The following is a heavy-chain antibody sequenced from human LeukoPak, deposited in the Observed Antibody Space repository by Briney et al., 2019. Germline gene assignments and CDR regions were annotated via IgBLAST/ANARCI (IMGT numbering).Heavy chain of an antibody. CDR2: INPSGGSP. J-gene: IGHJ4*02. CDR1: GYTFTSYY. V-gene: IGHV1-46*01. D-gene: IGHD4-11*01. Sequence: GASVKVSCKASGYTFTSYYMHWVRQAPGQGLEWMGIINPSGGSPSYAQKFQGRLTMTIDTSTSTVYMELSSLRSEDTAVYYCARYDSNTHFDKWGQGTLVTVSA. CDR3: ARYDSNTHFDK.